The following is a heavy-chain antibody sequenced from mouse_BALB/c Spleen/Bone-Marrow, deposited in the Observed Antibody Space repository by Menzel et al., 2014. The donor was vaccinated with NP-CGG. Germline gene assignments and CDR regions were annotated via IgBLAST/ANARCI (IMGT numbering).Heavy chain of an antibody. D-gene: IGHD2-12*01. CDR2: ISNLAYSI. J-gene: IGHJ2*01. CDR1: GFNFSDYG. V-gene: IGHV5-15*02. CDR3: ARDRCYDCGFYFYY. Sequence: EVKLVESGGGVVQPGGSRKLSCAASGFNFSDYGMAWVRLAPGKGPEWVAFISNLAYSIYYADTVTGRFTISRENAKNTLYLEMSSLRFEDTAMYYCARDRCYDCGFYFYYWGQGTTLTVSS.